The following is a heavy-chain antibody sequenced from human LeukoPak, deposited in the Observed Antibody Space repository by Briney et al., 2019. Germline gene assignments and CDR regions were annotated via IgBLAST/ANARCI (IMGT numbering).Heavy chain of an antibody. Sequence: GGSLRLSCAASGFTFSSYWMHWVRQAPGKGLVWVSRIDSDGSTTSYADSVKGRFTISRGNAKNTLYLQMNSLRAEDTAVYYCARSNTRGIAAGYWFDPWGQGTLVTVSS. CDR2: IDSDGSTT. CDR3: ARSNTRGIAAGYWFDP. V-gene: IGHV3-74*01. CDR1: GFTFSSYW. D-gene: IGHD6-13*01. J-gene: IGHJ5*02.